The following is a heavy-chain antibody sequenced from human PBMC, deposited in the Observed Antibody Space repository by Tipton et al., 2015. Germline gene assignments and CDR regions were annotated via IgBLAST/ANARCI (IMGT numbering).Heavy chain of an antibody. CDR1: GFIVSNNY. V-gene: IGHV3-53*01. Sequence: GSLRLSCAASGFIVSNNYMSWVRQAPGKGPEWVSVTHISGNTHFADSVRGRFTISRDIFNNTLYLQLNTLRPEDTAVYYCAKDLLWFGEGDYWGQGTLITVSS. CDR3: AKDLLWFGEGDY. J-gene: IGHJ4*02. D-gene: IGHD3-10*01. CDR2: THISGNT.